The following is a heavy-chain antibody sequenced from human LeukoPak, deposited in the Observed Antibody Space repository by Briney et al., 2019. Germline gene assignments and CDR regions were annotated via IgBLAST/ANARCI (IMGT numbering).Heavy chain of an antibody. CDR2: IIPIFGTA. CDR3: ARADFYYGSGSYYKKVFDY. V-gene: IGHV1-69*13. J-gene: IGHJ4*02. CDR1: GGTFSSYA. Sequence: SVKVSFKASGGTFSSYAISWVRRAPGQGLEWMGGIIPIFGTANYAQKFQGRVTITADESTSTAYMELSSLRSEDTAVYYCARADFYYGSGSYYKKVFDYWGQGTLVTVSS. D-gene: IGHD3-10*01.